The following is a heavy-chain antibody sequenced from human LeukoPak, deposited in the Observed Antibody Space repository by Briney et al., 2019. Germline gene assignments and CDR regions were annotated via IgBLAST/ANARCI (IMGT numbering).Heavy chain of an antibody. J-gene: IGHJ4*02. V-gene: IGHV3-21*04. CDR1: GSRLTSYN. Sequence: GGSLRLSCAASGSRLTSYNLNWVRQAPGKGLEWVSSISSSSSYIHYADSVKGRFTISRDNAKNSLYLQMNSLRAEDTAVYYCATDSGSLWGDYWGQRTLVTVSS. CDR2: ISSSSSYI. D-gene: IGHD1-26*01. CDR3: ATDSGSLWGDY.